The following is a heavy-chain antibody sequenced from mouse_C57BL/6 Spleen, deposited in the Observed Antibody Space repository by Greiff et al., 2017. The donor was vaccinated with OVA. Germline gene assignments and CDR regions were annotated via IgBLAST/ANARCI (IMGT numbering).Heavy chain of an antibody. Sequence: VQLQQSGAELVRPGTSVKLSCKASGYTFTSYWMHWVKQRPGQGLEWIGVIDPSDSYTNYNQKFKGKATLTVDTSSSTAYMQLSSLTSEDSAVYYCARYGYYDAMDYWGQGTSVTVSS. CDR3: ARYGYYDAMDY. CDR2: IDPSDSYT. D-gene: IGHD1-2*01. CDR1: GYTFTSYW. V-gene: IGHV1-59*01. J-gene: IGHJ4*01.